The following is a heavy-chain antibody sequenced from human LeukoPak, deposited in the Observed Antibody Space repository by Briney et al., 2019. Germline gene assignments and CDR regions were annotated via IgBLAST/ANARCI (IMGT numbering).Heavy chain of an antibody. V-gene: IGHV4-34*01. CDR2: INHSGST. Sequence: SETLSLTCAVYGGSFSGYYWSWIRQPPGKGLEWIGEINHSGSTNYNPSLKSRVTISVDTSKNQFSLKLSSVTAADTAVYYCARRVELDYFDYCGQGTLVTVSS. J-gene: IGHJ4*02. D-gene: IGHD6-6*01. CDR1: GGSFSGYY. CDR3: ARRVELDYFDY.